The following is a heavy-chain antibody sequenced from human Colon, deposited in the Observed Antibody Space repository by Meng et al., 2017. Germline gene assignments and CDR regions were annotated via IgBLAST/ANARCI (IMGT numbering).Heavy chain of an antibody. CDR3: APTFGSGSYYKGPIHY. D-gene: IGHD3-10*01. V-gene: IGHV3-21*01. CDR1: GFTFSSYA. Sequence: ESLKIPCAASGFTFSSYAMSWVRQAPGKGLEWVSSISSSGSYIYYVHSVRGRFTVSRDNAKNSLYLQMNSLGAEDTALYYYAPTFGSGSYYKGPIHYWGQGTLVTVSS. J-gene: IGHJ4*02. CDR2: ISSSGSYI.